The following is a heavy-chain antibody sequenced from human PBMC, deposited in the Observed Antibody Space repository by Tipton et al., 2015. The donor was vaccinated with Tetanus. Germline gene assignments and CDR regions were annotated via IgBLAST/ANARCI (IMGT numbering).Heavy chain of an antibody. Sequence: GSLRLSCSVSGFLFSSYTMNWVRQAPGRGLEWVSSISSTTSYIYYSDSVKGRFIISRDNAKNSLYLQMNSLTADDTAVYFCASGSSLDYWGQGTLVTVSS. CDR3: ASGSSLDY. J-gene: IGHJ4*02. CDR1: GFLFSSYT. D-gene: IGHD6-6*01. V-gene: IGHV3-21*01. CDR2: ISSTTSYI.